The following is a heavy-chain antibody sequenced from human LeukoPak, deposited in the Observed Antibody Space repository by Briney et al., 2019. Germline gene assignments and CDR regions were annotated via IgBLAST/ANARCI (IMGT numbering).Heavy chain of an antibody. CDR2: ISGSGGST. Sequence: PGGSLRLSCAASGFTFSNYGMSWVRQAPGKGLEWVSAISGSGGSTYYADSVKGRFTISRDNSKNTLYLQMNSLRAEDTAVYYCAKDLLVTTSPVDYWGQGTLVTVSS. V-gene: IGHV3-23*01. CDR1: GFTFSNYG. CDR3: AKDLLVTTSPVDY. D-gene: IGHD4-17*01. J-gene: IGHJ4*02.